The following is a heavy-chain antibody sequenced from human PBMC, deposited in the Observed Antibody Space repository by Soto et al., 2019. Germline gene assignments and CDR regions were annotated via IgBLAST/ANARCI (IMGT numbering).Heavy chain of an antibody. CDR3: TRTHAKYSGSSWEY. Sequence: GGSLRLSCAASGFTFSGSAMHWVRQASGKGLEWVGRIRGKANSYATAYAASVKGRSTISRDDSKNTAYLQMNSLKNEDTDVYSCTRTHAKYSGSSWEYWGQGTLVTVPQ. V-gene: IGHV3-73*01. D-gene: IGHD1-26*01. J-gene: IGHJ4*02. CDR1: GFTFSGSA. CDR2: IRGKANSYAT.